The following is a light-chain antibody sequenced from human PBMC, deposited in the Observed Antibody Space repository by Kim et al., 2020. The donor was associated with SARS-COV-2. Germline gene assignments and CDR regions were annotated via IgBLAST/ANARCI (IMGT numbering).Light chain of an antibody. J-gene: IGLJ3*02. Sequence: SYELTQPPSVSVSPGQTASITCSGDKLGDKFACWYQQKPGQSPVLVIYEDTKRPSGIPERFSGSNSGNTATLTISGTPAMDEADYYCQAWDRTTAVVFGG. CDR2: EDT. CDR3: QAWDRTTAVV. CDR1: KLGDKF. V-gene: IGLV3-1*01.